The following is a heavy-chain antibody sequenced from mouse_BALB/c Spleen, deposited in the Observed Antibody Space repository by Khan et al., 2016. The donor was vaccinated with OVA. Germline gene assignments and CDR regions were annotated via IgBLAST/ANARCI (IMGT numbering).Heavy chain of an antibody. CDR1: GYSFTNYI. Sequence: EVQLQESGPELVKPGASVKMSCKASGYSFTNYIIHWVKQKPGQGLEWIGYINPYNDGTKYNEKFKGKATLTSDKSSSTAYIELSGLTSEDSAIYYCAGGYGRSFWFAYWGQGTLVTVSA. D-gene: IGHD1-1*01. J-gene: IGHJ3*01. CDR2: INPYNDGT. V-gene: IGHV1S136*01. CDR3: AGGYGRSFWFAY.